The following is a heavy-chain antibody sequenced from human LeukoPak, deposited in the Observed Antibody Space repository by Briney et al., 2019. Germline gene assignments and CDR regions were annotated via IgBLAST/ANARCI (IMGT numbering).Heavy chain of an antibody. Sequence: SETLSLTCTVSGGSISSSSYYWGWIRQPPWKGLEWIGSIYYSGSTYYNPSLKSRGTISVDTSKTQFSLKLSSVAAADTAVYYCARDYQGGYGDKTVDYWGQGTLVTVSS. CDR1: GGSISSSSYY. D-gene: IGHD5-18*01. CDR2: IYYSGST. J-gene: IGHJ4*02. V-gene: IGHV4-39*07. CDR3: ARDYQGGYGDKTVDY.